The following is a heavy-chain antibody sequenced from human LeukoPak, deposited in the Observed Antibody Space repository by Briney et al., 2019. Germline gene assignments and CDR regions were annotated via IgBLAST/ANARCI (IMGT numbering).Heavy chain of an antibody. J-gene: IGHJ5*02. Sequence: SETLSLTCTVSGGSIGSYYWSWIRQPPGKGLEWIGYIYYSGSTNYNPSLKSRVTISVDTSKNQFSLKLSSVTAADTAVYYCARVANYYGSGKGWFDPWGQGTLVTVSS. D-gene: IGHD3-10*01. V-gene: IGHV4-59*01. CDR2: IYYSGST. CDR1: GGSIGSYY. CDR3: ARVANYYGSGKGWFDP.